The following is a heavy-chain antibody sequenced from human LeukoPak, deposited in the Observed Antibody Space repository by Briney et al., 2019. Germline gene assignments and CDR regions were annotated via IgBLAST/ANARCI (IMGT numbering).Heavy chain of an antibody. Sequence: GGSLRLSCAASGFTFSSYAMHWVRQAPGKGLEWVAVISHDGSNKYYADSVKGRFTISRDNSKNTLYLQMNSLRAEDTAVYYCARQMATNLDAFDIWGQGTMVTVSS. CDR1: GFTFSSYA. J-gene: IGHJ3*02. CDR3: ARQMATNLDAFDI. V-gene: IGHV3-30*04. D-gene: IGHD5-12*01. CDR2: ISHDGSNK.